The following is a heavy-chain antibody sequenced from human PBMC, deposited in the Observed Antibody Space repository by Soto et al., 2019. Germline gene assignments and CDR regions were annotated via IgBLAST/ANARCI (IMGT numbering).Heavy chain of an antibody. V-gene: IGHV4-31*03. Sequence: QVQLQESGPGLVKPSQTLSLTCTVSGGSISSGGYYWSWIRQHPGKGLEWIGYIYYSGSTYYNPSLKRRVTISADTSKNQCSLKLSSVTAADTAVYYCARAYCGGDCSTQLNQILNWFDPSGQGTLVTV. D-gene: IGHD2-21*02. J-gene: IGHJ5*02. CDR3: ARAYCGGDCSTQLNQILNWFDP. CDR1: GGSISSGGYY. CDR2: IYYSGST.